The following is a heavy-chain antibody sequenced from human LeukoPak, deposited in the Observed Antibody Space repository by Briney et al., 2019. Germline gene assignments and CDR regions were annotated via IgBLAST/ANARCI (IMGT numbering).Heavy chain of an antibody. V-gene: IGHV3-11*06. D-gene: IGHD4-23*01. CDR3: ARDFHYGGNSGFDY. CDR1: GFTFSDYY. Sequence: GGSLRLSCAASGFTFSDYYMSWIRQTPGKGLEWVSSISSSSSYIYYADSVKGRFTISRDNAKNSLYLQMNSLRAEDTAVYYCARDFHYGGNSGFDYWGQGTLVTVSS. CDR2: ISSSSSYI. J-gene: IGHJ4*02.